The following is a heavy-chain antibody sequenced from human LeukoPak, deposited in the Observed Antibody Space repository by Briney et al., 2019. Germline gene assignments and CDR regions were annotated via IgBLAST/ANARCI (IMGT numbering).Heavy chain of an antibody. J-gene: IGHJ3*02. V-gene: IGHV3-49*04. D-gene: IGHD3-3*01. CDR3: TVLFGDAFDI. Sequence: GGSLRLSCTASGFTFGDYAMSWVRQAPGKGLEGVGFIRSKAYGGTTEYAASVKGRFTISRDDSKSIAYLQMNSLKTEDTAVYYCTVLFGDAFDIWGQGTMVTVSS. CDR1: GFTFGDYA. CDR2: IRSKAYGGTT.